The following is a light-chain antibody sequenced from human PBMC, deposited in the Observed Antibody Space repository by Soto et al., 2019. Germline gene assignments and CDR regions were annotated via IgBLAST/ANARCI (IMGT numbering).Light chain of an antibody. CDR3: HQYNNWPRT. CDR2: GAS. CDR1: QSITSD. J-gene: IGKJ1*01. Sequence: EIVMTQSPATLSVSPGERATLSCRASQSITSDLAWYQQKPGQAPRLLIFGASTRATDIPARFSGSGSGTEFALTIGSLQSVDFAVYYCHQYNNWPRTFGQGTKVEIK. V-gene: IGKV3-15*01.